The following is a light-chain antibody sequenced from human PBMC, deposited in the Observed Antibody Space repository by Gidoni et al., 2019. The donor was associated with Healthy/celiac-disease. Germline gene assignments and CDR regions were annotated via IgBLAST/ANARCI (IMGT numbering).Light chain of an antibody. J-gene: IGLJ2*01. Sequence: NFMLTQPPSVSESPGKTVTISCPRSSGSIASNYVQWYQQRPGSSPTTVIYEDNQRPSGVPDRFSGSIDSSSNSASLTISGLKTEDEADYYCQSYDSSNHVVFGGGTKLTVL. V-gene: IGLV6-57*01. CDR1: SGSIASNY. CDR3: QSYDSSNHVV. CDR2: EDN.